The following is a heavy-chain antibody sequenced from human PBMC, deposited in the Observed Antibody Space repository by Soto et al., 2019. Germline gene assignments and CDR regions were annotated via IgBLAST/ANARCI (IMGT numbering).Heavy chain of an antibody. Sequence: VQLQESGPGLVKPSGTLSLTCAVSGGSISNGNWWSWVRQPPGKGLEWIGEIYHTGNTNDNPSLKRRVTISVDKSKNQFSLRLNSVTAADTAVYYCASHRGNTYGPYDYWGQGTLVTVSS. CDR2: IYHTGNT. V-gene: IGHV4-4*02. CDR3: ASHRGNTYGPYDY. D-gene: IGHD5-18*01. CDR1: GGSISNGNW. J-gene: IGHJ4*02.